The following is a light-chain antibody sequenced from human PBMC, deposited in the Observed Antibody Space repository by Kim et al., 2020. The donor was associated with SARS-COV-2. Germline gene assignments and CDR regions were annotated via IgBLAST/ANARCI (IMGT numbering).Light chain of an antibody. Sequence: PGERATLSCRASQNVSSNLACYQQKPGQAPRLLIYGASTRATGIPARFSGSGSGTEFTLTISSLQSEDFTVYYCQQYNNWPSWTFGQGTKVDIK. CDR1: QNVSSN. CDR2: GAS. CDR3: QQYNNWPSWT. V-gene: IGKV3-15*01. J-gene: IGKJ1*01.